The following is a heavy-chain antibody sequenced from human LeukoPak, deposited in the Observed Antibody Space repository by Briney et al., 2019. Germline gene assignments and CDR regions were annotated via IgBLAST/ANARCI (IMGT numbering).Heavy chain of an antibody. J-gene: IGHJ3*02. D-gene: IGHD4-17*01. CDR1: GGSISTSNYY. CDR2: IFYSGST. Sequence: SETLSLTCTVSGGSISTSNYYWGWIRQPPGKGLEWIGNIFYSGSTYYSPSLKSRVTISLDTSKNHFSLKLSSVTAADTAVYYCARVITVTSSAFDIWGQGTMVTVSS. CDR3: ARVITVTSSAFDI. V-gene: IGHV4-39*02.